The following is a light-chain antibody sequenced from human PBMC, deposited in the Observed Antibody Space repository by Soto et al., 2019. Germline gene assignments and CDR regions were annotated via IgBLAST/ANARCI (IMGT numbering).Light chain of an antibody. CDR1: SSDVGRYNY. CDR3: SSYTTSSILYV. V-gene: IGLV2-14*03. CDR2: EVT. Sequence: QSALTQPASVSGSPGQSITISCTGTSSDVGRYNYVSWYQQHQGKAPKLIIYEVTHRTSGLSNRFSVSKSGNTASLTISGLQAEDEADYYCSSYTTSSILYVFGTGTKVTVL. J-gene: IGLJ1*01.